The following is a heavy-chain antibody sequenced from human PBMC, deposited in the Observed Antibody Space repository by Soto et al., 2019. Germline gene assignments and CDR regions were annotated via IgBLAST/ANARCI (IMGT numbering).Heavy chain of an antibody. CDR3: AHRGPKESLFDF. CDR2: IYLDDDK. Sequence: QITLKESGPTLVKPTQTLTLTCTFSGFSLSAGGVGVGWIRQPPGKALECLALIYLDDDKRYRPSLKSRLTITKDTSKNQVVLTMTNMDPMDTATYYGAHRGPKESLFDFWGQGTLVTVSS. J-gene: IGHJ4*02. CDR1: GFSLSAGGVG. V-gene: IGHV2-5*02.